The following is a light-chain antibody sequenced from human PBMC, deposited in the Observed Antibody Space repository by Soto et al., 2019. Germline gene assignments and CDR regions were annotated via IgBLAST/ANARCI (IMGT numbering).Light chain of an antibody. CDR2: GAS. V-gene: IGKV3-15*01. CDR3: QQANSFPLT. Sequence: EVVMTQSPATLSVSPGERATLSCRASQRISSNLAWYQQRRGQAPRLLIYGASTMAPGIPARFSGSGSETEFTLTISSLQSEDFATYYCQQANSFPLTFGGGTKVEIK. J-gene: IGKJ4*01. CDR1: QRISSN.